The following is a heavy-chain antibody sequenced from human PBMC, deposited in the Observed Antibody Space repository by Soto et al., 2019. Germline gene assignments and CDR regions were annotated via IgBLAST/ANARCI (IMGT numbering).Heavy chain of an antibody. CDR2: INPSGGST. D-gene: IGHD5-18*01. V-gene: IGHV1-46*01. Sequence: ASVKVSCKASGYTFSSYYMHWVRQAPGQGLEWMGIINPSGGSTSYAQKFQGRVTMTRDTSTSTVYMELSSLRSEDTAVYYCASAVVTGDAFDIWGQGTMVTVSS. CDR1: GYTFSSYY. CDR3: ASAVVTGDAFDI. J-gene: IGHJ3*02.